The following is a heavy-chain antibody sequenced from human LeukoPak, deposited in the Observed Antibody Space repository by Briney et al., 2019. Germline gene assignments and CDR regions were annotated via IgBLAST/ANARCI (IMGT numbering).Heavy chain of an antibody. V-gene: IGHV3-30*18. J-gene: IGHJ4*02. CDR2: KSYDGRKQ. CDR3: AKEYTNAMDYFDY. D-gene: IGHD2-8*01. CDR1: GFTFSSHG. Sequence: GRSLRLSCTASGFTFSSHGMHWVRRAPGKGLEWVAVKSYDGRKQYYADSVKGRFTISRDNSKNTLYLQMNSLRAEDTAVYYCAKEYTNAMDYFDYWGQGALVTVSS.